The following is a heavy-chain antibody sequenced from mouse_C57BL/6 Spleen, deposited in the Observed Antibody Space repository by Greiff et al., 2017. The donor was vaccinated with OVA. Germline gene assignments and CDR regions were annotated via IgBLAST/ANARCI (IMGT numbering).Heavy chain of an antibody. CDR3: ARGIYGSSSYYFDY. CDR1: GYTFTSYW. D-gene: IGHD1-1*01. V-gene: IGHV1-55*01. Sequence: QVQLQQPGAELVKPGASVKMSCKASGYTFTSYWITWVKQRPGQGLEWIGDIYPGSGSTNYNEKFKSKATLTVDTSSSTAYMPLSSRTSEDSAVYYSARGIYGSSSYYFDYWGQGTTLTVSS. J-gene: IGHJ2*01. CDR2: IYPGSGST.